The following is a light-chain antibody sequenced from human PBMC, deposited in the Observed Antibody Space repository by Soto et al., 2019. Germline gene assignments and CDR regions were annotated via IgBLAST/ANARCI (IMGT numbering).Light chain of an antibody. CDR1: SSDVGGYNY. J-gene: IGLJ1*01. V-gene: IGLV2-14*01. CDR2: DVS. Sequence: QSVLTQPASVSGSPGQSITISCTGTSSDVGGYNYVSWYQQHPGKAPKLMIYDVSNRPSGVSNRFSGSKSGNTASLTISGLQAEDEADYYCNSYTTSSTYVXGTGTKVTVL. CDR3: NSYTTSSTYV.